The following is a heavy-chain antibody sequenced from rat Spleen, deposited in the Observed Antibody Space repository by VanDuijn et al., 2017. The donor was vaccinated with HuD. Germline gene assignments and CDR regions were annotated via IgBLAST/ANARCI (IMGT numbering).Heavy chain of an antibody. Sequence: EVQLVESGGGLVQPGRSQKLSCVASGFTFNNFYMAWVRQAPEKGLEWVAIISSSGTRTYYPDSVKGRFTISRDNAKSSLYLQMTSLKSEDTATYYCARATPEWNFDFWGQGVMVTVSS. V-gene: IGHV5-7*01. D-gene: IGHD1-1*01. CDR2: ISSSGTRT. J-gene: IGHJ2*01. CDR1: GFTFNNFY. CDR3: ARATPEWNFDF.